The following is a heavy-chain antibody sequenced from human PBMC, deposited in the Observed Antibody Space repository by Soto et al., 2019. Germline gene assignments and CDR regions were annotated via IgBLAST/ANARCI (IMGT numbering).Heavy chain of an antibody. D-gene: IGHD2-15*01. V-gene: IGHV4-59*08. CDR2: IYYSGST. CDR1: GGSISSYY. CDR3: ARHRRCSGGSCYYYYHYYMDV. Sequence: QVQLQESGPGLVKPSETLSLTCTVSGGSISSYYWSWIRQPPGKGLEWIGYIYYSGSTNYNPSLKSRVTISVDTSKNQFSLKLSSVTAADTAVYYCARHRRCSGGSCYYYYHYYMDVWGKGTTVTVSS. J-gene: IGHJ6*03.